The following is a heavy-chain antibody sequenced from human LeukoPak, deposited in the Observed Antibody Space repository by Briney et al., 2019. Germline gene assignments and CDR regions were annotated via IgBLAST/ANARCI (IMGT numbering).Heavy chain of an antibody. CDR1: GFTFYVYG. CDR3: AKVPSVRGVIITQGGYFDY. V-gene: IGHV3-30*02. D-gene: IGHD3-10*01. J-gene: IGHJ4*02. CDR2: IRYDATDK. Sequence: GGSLRLSRAASGFTFYVYGMHWVRQAPGRGLEWVAFIRYDATDKNYADSVKGRFTISRDNSKNTLYLQMNSLRAEDTAVYYCAKVPSVRGVIITQGGYFDYWGQGTLVTVSS.